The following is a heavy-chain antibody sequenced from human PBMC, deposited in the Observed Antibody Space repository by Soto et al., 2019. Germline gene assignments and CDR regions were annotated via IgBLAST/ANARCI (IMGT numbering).Heavy chain of an antibody. Sequence: QVQLVESGGGVVQPGMSLRLSCAASGFTFSSYGMHWVRQAPGKGLEWVAVISHDESYKSHADSVKGRFTISRDNSKNTLYLQMNSLRAEDTALYYCAAKIATGYWGQGTLVTVSS. CDR2: ISHDESYK. CDR1: GFTFSSYG. CDR3: AAKIATGY. J-gene: IGHJ4*02. V-gene: IGHV3-30*03.